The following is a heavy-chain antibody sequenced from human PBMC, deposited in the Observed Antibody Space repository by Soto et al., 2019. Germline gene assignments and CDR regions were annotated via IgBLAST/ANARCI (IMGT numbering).Heavy chain of an antibody. D-gene: IGHD2-2*01. CDR1: GGSISSGDYY. CDR3: AREQVWDIVLVPAANRIDP. V-gene: IGHV4-30-4*01. J-gene: IGHJ5*02. Sequence: QVQLQESGPGLVKPSQTLSLTCTVSGGSISSGDYYWSWIRQPPGKGLEWIGYIYYSGSTYYNPSLKSRVTISVDTSKDQCSLKRSSVTAADTAVYYCAREQVWDIVLVPAANRIDPWGQGTLVTVSS. CDR2: IYYSGST.